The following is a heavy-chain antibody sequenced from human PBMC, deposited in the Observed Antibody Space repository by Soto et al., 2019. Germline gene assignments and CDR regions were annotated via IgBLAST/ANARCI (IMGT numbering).Heavy chain of an antibody. Sequence: PGGSLRLSCAASGFTFSSYSMNWVLQAPGKWLEWVSSISSSSSYIYYADSVKGRFTISRDNAKNSLYLQMNSLRAEDTAVYYCARDRYCSSTSCYFAYNWFDPWGQGTLVTVSS. CDR3: ARDRYCSSTSCYFAYNWFDP. CDR1: GFTFSSYS. V-gene: IGHV3-21*01. D-gene: IGHD2-2*01. J-gene: IGHJ5*02. CDR2: ISSSSSYI.